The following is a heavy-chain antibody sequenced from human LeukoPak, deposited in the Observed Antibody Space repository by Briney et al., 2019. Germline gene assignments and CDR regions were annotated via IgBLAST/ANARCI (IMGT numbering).Heavy chain of an antibody. Sequence: SSQTLSLTCTVSGGSISSGDYYWSWIRQPPGKGLEWIGSIYYSGSTYYNPSLKSRVTISVDTSKNQFSLKLSSVTAADTAVYYCAIRITMVRGVITPFGFDPWGQGTLVTVSS. CDR3: AIRITMVRGVITPFGFDP. CDR2: IYYSGST. J-gene: IGHJ5*02. CDR1: GGSISSGDYY. V-gene: IGHV4-30-2*03. D-gene: IGHD3-10*01.